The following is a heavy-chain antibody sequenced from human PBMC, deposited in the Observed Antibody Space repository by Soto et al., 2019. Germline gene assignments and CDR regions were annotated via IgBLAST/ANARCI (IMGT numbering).Heavy chain of an antibody. CDR1: GGSISSSSYY. J-gene: IGHJ5*02. Sequence: SETLSLTCTVSGGSISSSSYYWGWIRQPPGKGLGWIGSIYYSGSTYYNPSLKSRVTISVDTSKNQFSLKLSSVTAADTAVYYCARGSSSSRRPLGPYNWFDPWGQGTLVTVSS. V-gene: IGHV4-39*01. CDR2: IYYSGST. CDR3: ARGSSSSRRPLGPYNWFDP. D-gene: IGHD6-6*01.